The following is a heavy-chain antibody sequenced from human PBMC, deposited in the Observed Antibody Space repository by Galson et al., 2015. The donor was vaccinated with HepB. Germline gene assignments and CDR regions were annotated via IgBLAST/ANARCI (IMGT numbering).Heavy chain of an antibody. Sequence: SVKVSCKASGYSFTSHYIHWVRQAPGQGLEWVGWINPNTGATNYGRNFQGRATMIRDMSITTIHMELRRLRGDDTAIYYCTRGGRGDVVLVVGAPNPGDWFAPWGQGTLVIVSS. CDR2: INPNTGAT. CDR1: GYSFTSHY. CDR3: TRGGRGDVVLVVGAPNPGDWFAP. V-gene: IGHV1-2*02. D-gene: IGHD2-8*02. J-gene: IGHJ5*02.